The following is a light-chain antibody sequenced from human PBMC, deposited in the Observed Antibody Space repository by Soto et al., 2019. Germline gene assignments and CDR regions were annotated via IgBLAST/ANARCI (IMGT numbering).Light chain of an antibody. CDR3: EAWDETLDGLYV. Sequence: QSMLTQPPSVSGTPGQRVTISCSGSSSNVAINPVNWYQHLPGAAPRLLIYETDRRSSGVPDRFSASKSGTSASLAISGLTSEDEADYYCEAWDETLDGLYVFGTGTKVTVL. CDR2: ETD. J-gene: IGLJ1*01. V-gene: IGLV1-44*01. CDR1: SSNVAINP.